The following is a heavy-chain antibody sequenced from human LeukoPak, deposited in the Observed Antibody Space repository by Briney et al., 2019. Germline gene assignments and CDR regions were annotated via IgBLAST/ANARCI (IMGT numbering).Heavy chain of an antibody. CDR1: GGSFSGYY. CDR2: INHSGST. D-gene: IGHD1-26*01. J-gene: IGHJ6*02. Sequence: PSETLSLTCAVYGGSFSGYYWSWIRQPPGKGLEWIGEINHSGSTNYNPSLKSRVTISVDTSKNQFSLKLSSVTAADTAVYYCAREKLIGGVGAPYYYYGMDVWGQGTTVTVSS. V-gene: IGHV4-34*01. CDR3: AREKLIGGVGAPYYYYGMDV.